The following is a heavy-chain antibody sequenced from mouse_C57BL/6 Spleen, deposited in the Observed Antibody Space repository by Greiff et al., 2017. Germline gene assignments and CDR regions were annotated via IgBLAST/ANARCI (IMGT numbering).Heavy chain of an antibody. V-gene: IGHV5-6*01. Sequence: EVQVVESGGDLVKPGGSLKLSCAASGFTFSSYGMSWVRQTPDKRLEWVATISSGGSYTYYPDSVKGRFTISRDNAKNTLYLQMSSLKSEDTALYYCARQEDDYDGYAMDYWGQGTSVTVSA. CDR3: ARQEDDYDGYAMDY. CDR2: ISSGGSYT. CDR1: GFTFSSYG. J-gene: IGHJ4*01. D-gene: IGHD2-4*01.